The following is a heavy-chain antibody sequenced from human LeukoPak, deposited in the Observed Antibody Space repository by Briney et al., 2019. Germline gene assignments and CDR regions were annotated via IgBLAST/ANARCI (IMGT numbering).Heavy chain of an antibody. CDR3: ARGVGYYDSSGYYLDY. Sequence: GESLKISCKGSGYSFTSYWIGWVRQMPGKGLEWMGIIYPGDSDTRYSPSFQGHVTISVDKSISTAYLQWSSLKASDTAMYYCARGVGYYDSSGYYLDYWGQGTLVTVSS. V-gene: IGHV5-51*01. CDR2: IYPGDSDT. D-gene: IGHD3-22*01. J-gene: IGHJ4*02. CDR1: GYSFTSYW.